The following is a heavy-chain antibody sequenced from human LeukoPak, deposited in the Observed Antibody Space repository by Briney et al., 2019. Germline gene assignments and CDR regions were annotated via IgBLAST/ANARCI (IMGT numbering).Heavy chain of an antibody. D-gene: IGHD2/OR15-2a*01. CDR1: GYSISSGYY. J-gene: IGHJ4*02. V-gene: IGHV4-38-2*01. CDR3: ARHVSTIGESFFDY. Sequence: SETLSLTCAVSGYSISSGYYWGWIRQPPGKGLEWIGSIYYSGSTYYNPSLKSRVTISVDTSKNQFSLKLSSVTAADTAVYYCARHVSTIGESFFDYWGQGTLVTVSS. CDR2: IYYSGST.